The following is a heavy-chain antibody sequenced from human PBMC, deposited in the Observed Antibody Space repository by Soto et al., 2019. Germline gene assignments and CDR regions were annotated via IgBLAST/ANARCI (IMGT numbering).Heavy chain of an antibody. Sequence: GGSLRLSCAASGFTFSSYGMHWVRQAPGKGLEWVAVIWYDGSNKYYADSVKGRFTISRDNSKNTLYLQMNSLRAEDTAVYYCARVFSSSWRNYYYYGMDVWGQGTTVTVSS. J-gene: IGHJ6*02. V-gene: IGHV3-33*01. D-gene: IGHD6-13*01. CDR2: IWYDGSNK. CDR3: ARVFSSSWRNYYYYGMDV. CDR1: GFTFSSYG.